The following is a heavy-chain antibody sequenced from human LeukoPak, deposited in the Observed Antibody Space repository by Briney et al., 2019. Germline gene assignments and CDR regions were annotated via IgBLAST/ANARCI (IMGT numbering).Heavy chain of an antibody. J-gene: IGHJ4*02. D-gene: IGHD2-15*01. CDR3: ARESSGQNLFDY. V-gene: IGHV4-39*07. CDR2: IYYSGST. CDR1: GGSISSSSYY. Sequence: PSETLSLTCTVSGGSISSSSYYWGWIRQPPGKGLEWIGSIYYSGSTYYNPSLKSRVTISVDTSKNQFSLKLSSVTAADTAVYYCARESSGQNLFDYWGQGTLVTVSS.